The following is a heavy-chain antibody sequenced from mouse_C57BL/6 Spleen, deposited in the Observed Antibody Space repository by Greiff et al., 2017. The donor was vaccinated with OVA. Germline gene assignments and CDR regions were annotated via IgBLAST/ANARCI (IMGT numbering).Heavy chain of an antibody. V-gene: IGHV1-82*01. J-gene: IGHJ3*01. CDR3: ARSGGIYYYGSSYETWFAY. CDR2: IYPGDGDT. CDR1: GYAFSSSW. Sequence: VQLVESGPELVKPGASVKISCKASGYAFSSSWMNWVKQRPGKGLEWIGRIYPGDGDTNYNGKFKGKATLTSDKSSSTAYMQLSSLTSEDSAVYFCARSGGIYYYGSSYETWFAYWGQGTLVTVSA. D-gene: IGHD1-1*01.